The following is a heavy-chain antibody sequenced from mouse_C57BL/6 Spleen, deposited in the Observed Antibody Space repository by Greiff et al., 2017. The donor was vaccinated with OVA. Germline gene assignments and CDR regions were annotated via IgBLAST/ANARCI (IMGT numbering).Heavy chain of an antibody. V-gene: IGHV1-26*01. CDR3: ASLGRGVDY. D-gene: IGHD4-1*01. Sequence: EVQLQQSGPELVKPGASVKISCKASGYTFTDYYMNWVKQSHGKSLEWIGDINPNNGGTSYNQKFKGKATLTVDKSSSTAYMELRSRTSEDSAVYYCASLGRGVDYWGQGTTLTVSS. J-gene: IGHJ2*01. CDR2: INPNNGGT. CDR1: GYTFTDYY.